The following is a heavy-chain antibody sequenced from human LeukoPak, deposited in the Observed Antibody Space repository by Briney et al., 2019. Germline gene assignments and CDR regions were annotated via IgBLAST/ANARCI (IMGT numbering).Heavy chain of an antibody. J-gene: IGHJ5*02. CDR2: MNPNSGNT. CDR3: AKFVGPGGSSYNWFDP. CDR1: GYTFTNYD. Sequence: ASVKVSCKASGYTFTNYDINWVRQATGQGLEWMGWMNPNSGNTGYAQKFQGRVTMTRNTSISTAYMDLSSLKSEDTAVYYCAKFVGPGGSSYNWFDPWGQGTLVTVSS. V-gene: IGHV1-8*01. D-gene: IGHD1-26*01.